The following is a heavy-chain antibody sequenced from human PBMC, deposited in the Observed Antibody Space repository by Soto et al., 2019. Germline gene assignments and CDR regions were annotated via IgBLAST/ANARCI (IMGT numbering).Heavy chain of an antibody. V-gene: IGHV4-39*01. CDR3: ARARHSSGWCYCDY. Sequence: QLQLQESGPGLVKPSETLSLTCTVSGGSISSSNYYWGWIRQPPGKGLEWIGSIYYSGSTYYNPSLKSRVTISVDTSKNQFSLNLTSVTAADTAVYYCARARHSSGWCYCDYWGQGTLVTVSS. CDR1: GGSISSSNYY. J-gene: IGHJ4*02. D-gene: IGHD6-19*01. CDR2: IYYSGST.